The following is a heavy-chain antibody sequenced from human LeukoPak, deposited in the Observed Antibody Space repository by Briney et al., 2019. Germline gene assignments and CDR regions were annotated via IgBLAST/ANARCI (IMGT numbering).Heavy chain of an antibody. D-gene: IGHD3-22*01. CDR1: GGSISSSSYY. CDR2: IYYSGST. J-gene: IGHJ6*02. V-gene: IGHV4-39*01. CDR3: ASSSSGYSGTEYYYYYGMDV. Sequence: NPSETLSLTCTVSGGSISSSSYYWGWIRQPPGKGLEWIGSIYYSGSTYYNPSLKSRVTISVDTSKNQFSLKLSSVTAADTAVYCCASSSSGYSGTEYYYYYGMDVWGQGTTVTVSS.